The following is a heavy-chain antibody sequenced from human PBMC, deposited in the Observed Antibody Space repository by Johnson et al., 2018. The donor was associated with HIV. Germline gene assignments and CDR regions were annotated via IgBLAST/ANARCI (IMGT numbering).Heavy chain of an antibody. J-gene: IGHJ3*02. V-gene: IGHV3-30-3*01. CDR3: AKDSDYDTHWSAFDI. CDR1: GFTFSSYA. Sequence: QVQLVESGGGVVQPGRSLRLSCAASGFTFSSYAMHWVRQAPGKGLEWVAVISYDGSNKYYADSVKGRFTISRDNAKNSLYLQMNSLRAEDTALYYCAKDSDYDTHWSAFDIWGQGTMVTVSS. CDR2: ISYDGSNK. D-gene: IGHD3-22*01.